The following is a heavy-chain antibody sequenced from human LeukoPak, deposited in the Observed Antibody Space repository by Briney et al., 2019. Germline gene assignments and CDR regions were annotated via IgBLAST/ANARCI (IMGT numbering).Heavy chain of an antibody. CDR1: GCTFTGCY. CDR3: ARDSRGPLRVPAFDP. V-gene: IGHV1-2*02. CDR2: INPNSGGT. J-gene: IGHJ5*02. Sequence: ASVKVSCKASGCTFTGCYMHWVRQAPGQGLEWMGWINPNSGGTNYAQKFQGRVTMTRDTSISTAYMELSRLRSDDTAVYYCARDSRGPLRVPAFDPWGKGTLVTVSS. D-gene: IGHD5/OR15-5a*01.